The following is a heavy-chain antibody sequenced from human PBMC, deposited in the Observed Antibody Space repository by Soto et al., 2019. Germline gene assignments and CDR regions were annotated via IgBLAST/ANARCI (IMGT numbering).Heavy chain of an antibody. V-gene: IGHV5-51*01. CDR1: GFSFTNYW. CDR3: ARRGQTAVYYYYGMDV. J-gene: IGHJ6*02. CDR2: IYPGDSDT. Sequence: GESLKISCKGSGFSFTNYWIGWVRQMPGKGLEWMGLIYPGDSDTRYSSSFQGQVTISADKSISTAYPQWSSLKASDTAMYYCARRGQTAVYYYYGMDVWGQGTTVTVSS.